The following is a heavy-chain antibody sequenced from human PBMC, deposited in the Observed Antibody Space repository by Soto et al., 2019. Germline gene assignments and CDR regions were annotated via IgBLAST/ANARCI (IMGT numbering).Heavy chain of an antibody. CDR1: GGSISSSSYY. J-gene: IGHJ4*02. V-gene: IGHV4-39*01. CDR2: IYYSGST. D-gene: IGHD6-13*01. CDR3: ARLVSSSRDFDY. Sequence: PSETLSLTCTVSGGSISSSSYYWGWIRQPPGKGLEWIGSIYYSGSTYYNPSLKGRVTISVDTSKNQFSLKLSSVTAADTAVYYCARLVSSSRDFDYWGQGTLVTVSS.